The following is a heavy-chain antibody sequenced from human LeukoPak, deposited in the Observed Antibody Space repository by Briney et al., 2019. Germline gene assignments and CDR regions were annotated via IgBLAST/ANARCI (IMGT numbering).Heavy chain of an antibody. Sequence: SETLSLTCTVSGGSISSYYWSCVRQPAGKGLEWVGRIYTSGSTNYNPSLQSRVTISVDTSKNQFSLKLSSVTAADTAVYYCARARGQTRTSQGIDYWGQGTLVTVSS. J-gene: IGHJ4*02. CDR1: GGSISSYY. CDR3: ARARGQTRTSQGIDY. D-gene: IGHD1-7*01. CDR2: IYTSGST. V-gene: IGHV4-4*07.